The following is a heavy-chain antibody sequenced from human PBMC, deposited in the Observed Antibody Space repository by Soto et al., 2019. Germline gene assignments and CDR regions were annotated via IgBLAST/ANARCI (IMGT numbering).Heavy chain of an antibody. J-gene: IGHJ4*02. CDR3: ANTNSYCGGDCYLAY. CDR2: ISGSGGST. V-gene: IGHV3-23*01. D-gene: IGHD2-21*02. CDR1: GFTFSSYA. Sequence: PGGSLRLSCAASGFTFSSYAMSWVRQAPGKGLEWVSAISGSGGSTYYADSVKGRFTISRDNSKNTLYLQMNSLRAEDTAVYYCANTNSYCGGDCYLAYWGQGTLVTVSS.